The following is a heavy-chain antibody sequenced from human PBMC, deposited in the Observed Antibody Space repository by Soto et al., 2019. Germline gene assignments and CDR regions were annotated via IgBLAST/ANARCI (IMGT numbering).Heavy chain of an antibody. V-gene: IGHV1-18*01. CDR2: IKAYSGNT. CDR3: AIADYGDDDY. CDR1: GYTFPSST. Sequence: QVQLVQSGAEVKKPGASVKVSCKASGYTFPSSTISWLRQAPGQGLEWMGWIKAYSGNTNYAQKLQGRVTMTTDTSTNTAYMELGSLTSDDTAMYYGAIADYGDDDYWGQGTLVTVSS. D-gene: IGHD4-17*01. J-gene: IGHJ4*02.